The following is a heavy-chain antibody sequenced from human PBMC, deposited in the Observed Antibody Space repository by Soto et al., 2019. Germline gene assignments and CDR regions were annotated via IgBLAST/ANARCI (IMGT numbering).Heavy chain of an antibody. CDR2: IYYSGST. CDR1: GGSISSYY. J-gene: IGHJ4*02. D-gene: IGHD3-22*01. V-gene: IGHV4-59*01. CDR3: ARTISGYYFDY. Sequence: SETLSLTCTVSGGSISSYYWSWIRQPPGKGLEWIGYIYYSGSTNYNPSLRSRVTISVDTSKNQLSLKLSSVTAADTAVYYCARTISGYYFDYWGQGTLVTVS.